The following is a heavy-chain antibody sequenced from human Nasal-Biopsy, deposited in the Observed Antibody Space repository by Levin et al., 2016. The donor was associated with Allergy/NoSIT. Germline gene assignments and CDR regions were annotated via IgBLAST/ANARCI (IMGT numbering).Heavy chain of an antibody. CDR3: ATSGAYCGGDCVNWFDP. J-gene: IGHJ5*02. Sequence: GESLKISCVVSGLTFRDYYMSWIRQAPGKGLEWVSYISGSGSSIYYADSVKGRFTISRDNAKKTLYLEANSLRADDTAVYYCATSGAYCGGDCVNWFDPWGPGNPGHRLL. CDR2: ISGSGSSI. V-gene: IGHV3-11*01. D-gene: IGHD2-21*02. CDR1: GLTFRDYY.